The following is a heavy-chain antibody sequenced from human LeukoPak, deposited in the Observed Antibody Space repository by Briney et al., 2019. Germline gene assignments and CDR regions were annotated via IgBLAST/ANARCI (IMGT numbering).Heavy chain of an antibody. J-gene: IGHJ4*02. CDR1: GFIFNNYA. CDR2: IHYDGSSK. CDR3: ARRAGAYSHPYDY. V-gene: IGHV3-30*02. D-gene: IGHD4/OR15-4a*01. Sequence: PGGSLRLSCAASGFIFNNYAMHWVRQAPGKGLEWVVFIHYDGSSKYYADSVKGRFTISRDVSKNTVYLQMNSLRAEDTAVYYCARRAGAYSHPYDYWGQGTLVTVSS.